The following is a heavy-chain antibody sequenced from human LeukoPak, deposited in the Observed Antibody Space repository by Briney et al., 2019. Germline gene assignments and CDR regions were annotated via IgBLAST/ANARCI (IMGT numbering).Heavy chain of an antibody. V-gene: IGHV1-8*03. D-gene: IGHD6-19*01. CDR3: ARWDWLGSNRYDAFDI. J-gene: IGHJ3*02. CDR1: GYTFTSYD. CDR2: MNPNSGNT. Sequence: ASVKVSCKASGYTFTSYDINWVRQATGQGLEWMGWMNPNSGNTGYAQKFQGRVTITRNTSISTAYMELSGLRSEDTAVYYCARWDWLGSNRYDAFDIWGQGTMVTVSS.